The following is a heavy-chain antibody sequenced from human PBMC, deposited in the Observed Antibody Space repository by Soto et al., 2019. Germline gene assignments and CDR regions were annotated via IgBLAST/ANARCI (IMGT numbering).Heavy chain of an antibody. CDR2: INTNRGGT. CDR1: GYTFTDYY. CDR3: ARETRSSYYKYWYSDL. D-gene: IGHD3-3*01. Sequence: QVQLVQSGAEVKKPGASVKVSCKASGYTFTDYYMHWVRQAPGQGLEWMGWINTNRGGTKYAQKFQAWVTMTADTSISTAHLKLRRLRSDPTAVYYCARETRSSYYKYWYSDLWGRATLVTVS. J-gene: IGHJ2*01. V-gene: IGHV1-2*04.